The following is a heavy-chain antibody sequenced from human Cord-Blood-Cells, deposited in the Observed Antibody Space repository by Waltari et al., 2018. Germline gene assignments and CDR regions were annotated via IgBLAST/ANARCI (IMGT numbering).Heavy chain of an antibody. CDR1: GRSISRSSYN. CDR2: IYYCGVT. CDR3: ARRGRGDYAFDI. Sequence: QLQLQESGPGLVKPSETLSLTCTVPGRSISRSSYNLGWIRQPPGKGLEWVGRIYYCGVTFYNRSLKSRVTISVDTSKSQFSRKLSSVTATDTAVYYCARRGRGDYAFDIWGQGTMVTVSS. V-gene: IGHV4-39*01. J-gene: IGHJ3*02. D-gene: IGHD2-21*02.